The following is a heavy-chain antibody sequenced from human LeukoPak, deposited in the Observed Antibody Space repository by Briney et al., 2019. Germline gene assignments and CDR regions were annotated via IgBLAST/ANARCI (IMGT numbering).Heavy chain of an antibody. V-gene: IGHV4-59*01. Sequence: PSETLSLTCTVSGGSISSYYWSWIRQPSGKGLEWIGYIYYSGSTNYNPSLKSRVTISVDTSKNQFSLKLSSVTAADTAVYYCARGQPRIAAPHYWGQGTLVTVSS. CDR2: IYYSGST. CDR1: GGSISSYY. CDR3: ARGQPRIAAPHY. J-gene: IGHJ4*02. D-gene: IGHD6-6*01.